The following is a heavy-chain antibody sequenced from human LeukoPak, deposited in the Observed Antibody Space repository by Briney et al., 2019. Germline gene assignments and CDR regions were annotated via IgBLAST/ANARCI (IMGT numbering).Heavy chain of an antibody. J-gene: IGHJ4*02. D-gene: IGHD6-6*01. Sequence: GGSLRLSCAASGFTFSSYSMNWVRQAPGKGLEWVSSISSSSSYIYYADSGKGRFTISRDNAKKSLYLQMNSPRAEDTAVSYCARMMPHPSIAGGQGTLVTVSS. CDR3: ARMMPHPSIA. CDR1: GFTFSSYS. V-gene: IGHV3-21*01. CDR2: ISSSSSYI.